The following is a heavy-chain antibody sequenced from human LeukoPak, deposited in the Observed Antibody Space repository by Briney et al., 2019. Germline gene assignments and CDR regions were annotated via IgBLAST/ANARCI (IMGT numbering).Heavy chain of an antibody. CDR2: IYYSGST. J-gene: IGHJ4*02. Sequence: TSETLSLTCTVSGGSISSYYWSWIRQPPGKGLEWIGYIYYSGSTNYNPSLKSRVTISVDTSKNQFSLKLSSVTAADTAVYYCARAEDYSNYSGWGQGTLVTVSS. V-gene: IGHV4-59*01. D-gene: IGHD4-11*01. CDR3: ARAEDYSNYSG. CDR1: GGSISSYY.